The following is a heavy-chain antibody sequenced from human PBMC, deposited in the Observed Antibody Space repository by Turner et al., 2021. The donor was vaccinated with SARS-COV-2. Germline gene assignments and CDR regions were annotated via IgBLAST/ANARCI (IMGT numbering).Heavy chain of an antibody. V-gene: IGHV4-39*01. J-gene: IGHJ4*02. CDR1: SCSISSSAYY. CDR2: CFYSGST. Sequence: QLQLQDSGPGLVKPSETLSVTCTVSSCSISSSAYYWGWIRQPPGKGLEWIGSCFYSGSTYDSPSIKSRITISVDTSKNQFCMNLSSVTAADTAVYYCARQVSILGRWLAPFDSWGKGTLVTVSS. CDR3: ARQVSILGRWLAPFDS. D-gene: IGHD6-19*01.